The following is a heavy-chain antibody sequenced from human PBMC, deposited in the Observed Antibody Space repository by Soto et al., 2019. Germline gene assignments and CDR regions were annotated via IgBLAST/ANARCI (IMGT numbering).Heavy chain of an antibody. Sequence: EVQLVESGGRLVQPGRSLRLSCVGTGLNFDDFAMHWVRQAPGKGLEWVSGITWNSRVLAYADSVKGRFTISRDNARNSLYLQMDSLRDEGTALYYCAKGRYDLWSPYYFDSWGQGTLVTVSS. CDR3: AKGRYDLWSPYYFDS. CDR2: ITWNSRVL. CDR1: GLNFDDFA. J-gene: IGHJ4*02. V-gene: IGHV3-9*01. D-gene: IGHD3-3*01.